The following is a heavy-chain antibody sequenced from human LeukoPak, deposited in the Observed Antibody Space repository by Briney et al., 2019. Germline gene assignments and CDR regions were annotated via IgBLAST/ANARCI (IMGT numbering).Heavy chain of an antibody. CDR3: ARVLYDSSGYYGAFDY. J-gene: IGHJ4*02. Sequence: SVKVSCKASGYTFTSYYLYWVRQAPGQGLEWMGGIIPIFGTANYAQKFQGRVTITADESTSTAYMELSSLRSEDTAVYYCARVLYDSSGYYGAFDYWGQGTLVTVSS. D-gene: IGHD3-22*01. CDR1: GYTFTSYY. V-gene: IGHV1-69*13. CDR2: IIPIFGTA.